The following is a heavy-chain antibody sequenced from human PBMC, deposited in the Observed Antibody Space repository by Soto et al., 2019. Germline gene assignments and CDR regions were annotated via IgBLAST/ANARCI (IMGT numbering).Heavy chain of an antibody. CDR1: GGSISSYY. CDR2: IYYSGST. J-gene: IGHJ6*03. V-gene: IGHV4-59*08. CDR3: ARLQGAAPSGYYYMDV. D-gene: IGHD6-13*01. Sequence: SETLSLTCTVSGGSISSYYWSWIRQPPGKGLEWIGYIYYSGSTNYNPSLKSRVTISVDTSKNQFSLKLSSVTAADTAVYYCARLQGAAPSGYYYMDVWGKRTTVTVSS.